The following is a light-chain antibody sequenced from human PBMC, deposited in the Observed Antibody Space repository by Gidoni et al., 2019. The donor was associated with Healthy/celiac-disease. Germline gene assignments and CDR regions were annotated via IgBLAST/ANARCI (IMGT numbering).Light chain of an antibody. CDR1: QSVSSSY. CDR2: GAS. J-gene: IGKJ1*01. Sequence: DIVLTQSPGTLSLSPGESATLYCRALQSVSSSYLDWYQQKPGQAPRLLSYGASSRATGIPDRFRGSGSGTDFALTISRLEPEDFAVYYWQQYGSSRRTFXHXTKVEIK. V-gene: IGKV3-20*01. CDR3: QQYGSSRRT.